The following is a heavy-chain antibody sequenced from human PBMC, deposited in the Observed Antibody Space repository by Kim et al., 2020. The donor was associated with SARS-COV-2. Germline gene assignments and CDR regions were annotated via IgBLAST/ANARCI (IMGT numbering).Heavy chain of an antibody. CDR2: IWYDGSKK. D-gene: IGHD3-22*01. CDR3: ARDLPTSSGYYFDAFDL. CDR1: GFTFSNYG. Sequence: GGSLRLSCAASGFTFSNYGMHWVRQAPGKGLEWAAFIWYDGSKKYYADSVRGRFTISRDNSENMLYFQMNSLRDEDTAMYYCARDLPTSSGYYFDAFDLWGQGTMVTVSS. V-gene: IGHV3-33*08. J-gene: IGHJ3*01.